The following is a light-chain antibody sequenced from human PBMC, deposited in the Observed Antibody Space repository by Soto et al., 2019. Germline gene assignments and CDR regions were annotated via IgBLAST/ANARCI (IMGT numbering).Light chain of an antibody. CDR2: KVS. Sequence: DVVLTQSPLSLPVALGQPASISCRSSQSLVFSDGNTYLNWFQQRPGQSPRRLIYKVSNRDSGVPDRFSGRWSGHDFTPKIRRVEAEDVGVYYCMQGTRWLWTFGQGTKVEIK. J-gene: IGKJ1*01. V-gene: IGKV2-30*01. CDR3: MQGTRWLWT. CDR1: QSLVFSDGNTY.